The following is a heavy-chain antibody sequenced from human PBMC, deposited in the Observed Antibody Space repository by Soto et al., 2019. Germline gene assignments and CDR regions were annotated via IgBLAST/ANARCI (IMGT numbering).Heavy chain of an antibody. Sequence: GASVKVSCKASGHTFTSYGIGWVRQAPGQGLEWMGWISAYNGNTNYAQKLQGRVTMTTDTSTSTAYMELRSLRSDDTAVYYCARVYYYDSSGYPDYWGQGTLVTVSS. CDR3: ARVYYYDSSGYPDY. J-gene: IGHJ4*02. CDR1: GHTFTSYG. CDR2: ISAYNGNT. V-gene: IGHV1-18*01. D-gene: IGHD3-22*01.